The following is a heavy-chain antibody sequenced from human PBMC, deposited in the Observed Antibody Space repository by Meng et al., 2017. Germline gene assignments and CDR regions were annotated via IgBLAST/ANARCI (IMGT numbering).Heavy chain of an antibody. Sequence: QVQRVQCRDGVKQPGASVKGLCKASGYTFTSYGISWVRQAPGQGLEWMGWISAYNGNTNYAQKLQGRVTMTTDTSTSTAYMELRSLRSDDTAVYYCARAGIAVAGPDYWGQGTLVTVSS. CDR3: ARAGIAVAGPDY. D-gene: IGHD6-19*01. CDR1: GYTFTSYG. V-gene: IGHV1-18*01. CDR2: ISAYNGNT. J-gene: IGHJ4*02.